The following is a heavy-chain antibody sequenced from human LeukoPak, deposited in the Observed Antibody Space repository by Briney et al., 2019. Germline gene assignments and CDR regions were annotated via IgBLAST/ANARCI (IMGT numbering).Heavy chain of an antibody. CDR3: ARDKTVGATKFDS. Sequence: GGSLRLSCAASGFTFSSYWMSWVRQAPGKGLEWVANIKEDGSEKYYVDSVKGRFTISRDSAENSLYLQMNSLRAEDTAIYYCARDKTVGATKFDSWGQGTLVTVSS. D-gene: IGHD1-26*01. CDR2: IKEDGSEK. J-gene: IGHJ4*02. CDR1: GFTFSSYW. V-gene: IGHV3-7*01.